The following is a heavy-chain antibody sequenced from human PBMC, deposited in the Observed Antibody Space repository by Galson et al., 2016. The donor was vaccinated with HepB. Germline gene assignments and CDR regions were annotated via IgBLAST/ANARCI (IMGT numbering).Heavy chain of an antibody. D-gene: IGHD3-10*01. CDR2: ISYDGSYE. J-gene: IGHJ4*02. CDR3: ARAVHGSGSYWDK. CDR1: GFTFSSYA. Sequence: SLRLSCAASGFTFSSYAMHWVRPAPGKGLEWVAVISYDGSYESYAGAVKGRFTISRDNFKNTRYLHLNSLRAEETAVYYCARAVHGSGSYWDKWGQGTLVAVSA. V-gene: IGHV3-30*04.